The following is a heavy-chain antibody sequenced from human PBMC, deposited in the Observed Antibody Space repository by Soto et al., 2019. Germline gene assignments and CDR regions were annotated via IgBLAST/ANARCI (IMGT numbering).Heavy chain of an antibody. CDR1: GYTFYNYG. V-gene: IGHV1-18*01. Sequence: QAQLEQSGAEVKKPGASVKVACKASGYTFYNYGITWVRQAPGHGLEWMGWISPYNDYTNYAQKFQGRVSMTTDTSTRTAFMELRSLTSDDTAVYFCARLPTSGYHTHYYYAMDVWGQGTTVTVSS. CDR2: ISPYNDYT. CDR3: ARLPTSGYHTHYYYAMDV. D-gene: IGHD5-12*01. J-gene: IGHJ6*02.